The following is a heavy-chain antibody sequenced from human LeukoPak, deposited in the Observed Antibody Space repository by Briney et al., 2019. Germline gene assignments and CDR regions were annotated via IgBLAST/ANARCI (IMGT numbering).Heavy chain of an antibody. CDR3: ARDTPGSPNWFDP. D-gene: IGHD3-10*01. Sequence: EASVKVSCKASGGTFSSYAISWVRQAPGQGLEWMGGIIPIFGTADYAQKFQGRVTITTDESTSTAYMELSSLRSDDTAVYYCARDTPGSPNWFDPWGQGTLVTVSS. V-gene: IGHV1-69*05. CDR1: GGTFSSYA. CDR2: IIPIFGTA. J-gene: IGHJ5*02.